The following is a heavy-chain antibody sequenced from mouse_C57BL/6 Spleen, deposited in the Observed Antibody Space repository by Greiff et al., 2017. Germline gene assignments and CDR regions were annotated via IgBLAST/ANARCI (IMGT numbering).Heavy chain of an antibody. D-gene: IGHD2-4*01. Sequence: QVQLQQPGAELVKPGASVKLSCKASGYTFTSYWMHWVKQRPGQGLEWIGMIDPNSGSTNYNQKFKGKATLTVDKSSSTAYMQLSSLTSEDSAIYYCARSLGSYDYGWGQGTSVTVSS. V-gene: IGHV1-64*01. J-gene: IGHJ4*01. CDR2: IDPNSGST. CDR1: GYTFTSYW. CDR3: ARSLGSYDYG.